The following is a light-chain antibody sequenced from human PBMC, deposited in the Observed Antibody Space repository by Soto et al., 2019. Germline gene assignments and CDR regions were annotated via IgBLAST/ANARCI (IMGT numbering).Light chain of an antibody. CDR2: DVS. CDR3: SSYTSSSTHHAV. CDR1: SSDVGGYNY. J-gene: IGLJ7*01. Sequence: QSALTQPASVSGSPGQSITISCTGTSSDVGGYNYVSWYQQHPGKAPKLMIYDVSNRPSGVSNRFSGSKPGNTASLTISGLQAEDEADYYCSSYTSSSTHHAVFGGGTQLTVL. V-gene: IGLV2-14*01.